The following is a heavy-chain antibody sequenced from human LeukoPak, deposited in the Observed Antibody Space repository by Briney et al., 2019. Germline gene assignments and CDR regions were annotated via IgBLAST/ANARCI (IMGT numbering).Heavy chain of an antibody. D-gene: IGHD3-22*01. V-gene: IGHV1-18*01. CDR3: ARAPYYYDSSGYYNYYYYGMDV. CDR1: GYTFTSYG. Sequence: ASVKVSCKASGYTFTSYGISWVRQAPGQGLEWMGWISAYNGNTNYAQKLQGRVTMTTDTSTSTAYMELRSLRSDDTAVYYCARAPYYYDSSGYYNYYYYGMDVWGQGTTVTVSS. J-gene: IGHJ6*02. CDR2: ISAYNGNT.